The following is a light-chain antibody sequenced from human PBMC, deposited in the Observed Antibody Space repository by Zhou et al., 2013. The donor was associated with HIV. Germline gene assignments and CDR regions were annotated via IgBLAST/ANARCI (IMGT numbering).Light chain of an antibody. CDR3: QQANSFPWT. V-gene: IGKV1-12*02. CDR1: QGIGSW. J-gene: IGKJ1*01. CDR2: AAS. Sequence: DVQMTQSPSSVSASVGDRVTISCRASQGIGSWLAWFQQKPGKAPKLLIFAASSLQSGVPSRFSGSGSGTEFTLSISSLQPEDFATYYCQQANSFPWTFGQGTKVEVK.